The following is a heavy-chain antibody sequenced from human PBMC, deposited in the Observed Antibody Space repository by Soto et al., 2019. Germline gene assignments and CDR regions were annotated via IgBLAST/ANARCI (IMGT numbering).Heavy chain of an antibody. CDR3: ARDGGYSYGSGRRFDY. J-gene: IGHJ4*02. CDR2: INPSGGST. CDR1: GYTFTSYY. Sequence: ASVKVSCKASGYTFTSYYMHWVRQAPGQGLEWMRKINPSGGSTSYAQKFQGRVTMTWDTSTSTVYMELSSLRSEDAAVYYCARDGGYSYGSGRRFDYWGQGTLVTVSS. D-gene: IGHD5-18*01. V-gene: IGHV1-46*01.